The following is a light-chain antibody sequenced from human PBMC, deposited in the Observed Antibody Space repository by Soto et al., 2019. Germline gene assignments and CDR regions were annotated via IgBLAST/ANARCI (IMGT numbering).Light chain of an antibody. V-gene: IGKV3-20*01. Sequence: EIVLTQSPGTLSLSPGERGTLSCRASQSVSSSYLAWYQQKPGQAPRLLMYGTSTRATGTPDRFGGSGSGTDFTLTISSLEPEDVAVYYCQQYGSSPRTFGQGTKVDIK. CDR2: GTS. CDR1: QSVSSSY. J-gene: IGKJ1*01. CDR3: QQYGSSPRT.